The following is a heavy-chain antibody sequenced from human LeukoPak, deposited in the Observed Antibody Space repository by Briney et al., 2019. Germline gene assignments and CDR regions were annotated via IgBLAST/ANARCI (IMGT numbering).Heavy chain of an antibody. J-gene: IGHJ4*02. CDR2: ITSTSNYI. Sequence: TGGSLRLTCAASGFNFNGYTMSSVRQAPGKGLEWVSSITSTSNYIYYADSLRGRFTISRDNAKNSLYLRMNSLRAEDTAVYYCARDSHYDYGDYIFDYWGQGTLVTVSS. V-gene: IGHV3-21*01. CDR3: ARDSHYDYGDYIFDY. D-gene: IGHD4-17*01. CDR1: GFNFNGYT.